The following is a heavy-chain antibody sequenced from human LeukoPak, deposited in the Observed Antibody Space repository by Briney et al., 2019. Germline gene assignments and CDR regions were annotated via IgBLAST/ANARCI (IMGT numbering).Heavy chain of an antibody. CDR3: ARDVHGDYGSGWFDP. V-gene: IGHV1-69*05. CDR1: GGTFNNSA. J-gene: IGHJ5*02. D-gene: IGHD4-17*01. Sequence: SVKVSCKTSGGTFNNSAISWVRRAPGQGLEWLGGIMPLFGTAGYAQKFQGRVTITKDESTRTVYLELTSLTSDDTAVYYCARDVHGDYGSGWFDPWGQGTLVSVSS. CDR2: IMPLFGTA.